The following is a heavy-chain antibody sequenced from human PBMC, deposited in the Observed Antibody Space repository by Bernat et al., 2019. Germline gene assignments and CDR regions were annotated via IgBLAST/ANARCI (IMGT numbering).Heavy chain of an antibody. CDR3: ARQPQIMDFDY. J-gene: IGHJ4*02. CDR2: IYYSGST. V-gene: IGHV4-39*01. Sequence: QLQLQESGPGLVKPSETLSLTCTVSGGSISSSSYYWGWIRQPPGKGLEWIGSIYYSGSTYYNPSLKSRVTISVDTSKNQFSLKLSSVTAADTAVYYCARQPQIMDFDYWGQGTLVTVSS. CDR1: GGSISSSSYY.